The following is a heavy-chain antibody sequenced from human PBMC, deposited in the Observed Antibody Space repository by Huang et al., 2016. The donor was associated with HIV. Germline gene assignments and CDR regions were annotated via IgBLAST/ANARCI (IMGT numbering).Heavy chain of an antibody. J-gene: IGHJ3*01. Sequence: QVQLQESGPGLLKSSETLSLTCTLSGGSIRGFYWRWFRQPAGKGREWIGRVAASGTTYYNPPLKSLVTMSIDTSKNQFSLNVTSVTAADSAMYYCATDYRDGFDVWGQGTMVTVSS. V-gene: IGHV4-4*07. CDR2: VAASGTT. CDR1: GGSIRGFY. D-gene: IGHD3-10*01. CDR3: ATDYRDGFDV.